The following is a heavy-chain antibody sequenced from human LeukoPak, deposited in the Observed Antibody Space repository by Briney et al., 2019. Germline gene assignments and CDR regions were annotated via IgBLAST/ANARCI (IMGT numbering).Heavy chain of an antibody. J-gene: IGHJ6*03. Sequence: HPGGSLRLSCAASGFTFSSYEMNWVRQAPGKGLEWVSYISSSGSTIYYADSVKGRFTVSRDNAKNSLYLQMNSLRAEDTALYYCAKGASDTDYYYYYMDVWGKGTTVTISS. CDR2: ISSSGSTI. D-gene: IGHD3-9*01. CDR1: GFTFSSYE. CDR3: AKGASDTDYYYYYMDV. V-gene: IGHV3-48*03.